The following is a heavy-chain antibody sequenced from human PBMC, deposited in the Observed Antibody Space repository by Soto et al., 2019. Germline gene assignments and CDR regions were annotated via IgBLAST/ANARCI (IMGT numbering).Heavy chain of an antibody. V-gene: IGHV4-34*01. CDR1: GGSFSGYY. D-gene: IGHD1-26*01. CDR3: ASAKVGATTGHYDYYIDV. CDR2: INHSGST. J-gene: IGHJ6*03. Sequence: SETLSLTCAVYGGSFSGYYWSWIRQPPGKGLEWIGEINHSGSTNYNPAVKSRVTISVDTSKNQFSVKLGSVTAADTAVYYCASAKVGATTGHYDYYIDVWGKGTTVTVSS.